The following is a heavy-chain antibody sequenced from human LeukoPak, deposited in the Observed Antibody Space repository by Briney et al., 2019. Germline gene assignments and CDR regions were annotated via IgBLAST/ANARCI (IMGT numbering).Heavy chain of an antibody. CDR3: ARGAPLSGYCSGGSCYSNWFDP. D-gene: IGHD2-15*01. CDR1: GGSISSYY. J-gene: IGHJ5*02. Sequence: ASETLSLTCTVAGGSISSYYWSWIRQPPGKGLEWIGYIYYSGSTNYNPSLKSRVTISVDTSKNQFSLKLSSVTAADTAVYYCARGAPLSGYCSGGSCYSNWFDPWGQGTLVTVSS. CDR2: IYYSGST. V-gene: IGHV4-59*01.